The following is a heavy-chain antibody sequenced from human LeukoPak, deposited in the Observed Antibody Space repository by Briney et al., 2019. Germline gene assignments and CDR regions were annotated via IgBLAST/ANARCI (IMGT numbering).Heavy chain of an antibody. Sequence: GSLRLSCAASGFSFSSHDMNWVRQAPGKGLEWVAYISSGQTIYYADSVKGRFTISRDNAKNSLYLQMNSLRADDTAVYFCAIAYNSGWYNFAPWGQGTLVSVSS. CDR2: ISSGQTI. CDR1: GFSFSSHD. D-gene: IGHD6-19*01. V-gene: IGHV3-48*03. CDR3: AIAYNSGWYNFAP. J-gene: IGHJ5*02.